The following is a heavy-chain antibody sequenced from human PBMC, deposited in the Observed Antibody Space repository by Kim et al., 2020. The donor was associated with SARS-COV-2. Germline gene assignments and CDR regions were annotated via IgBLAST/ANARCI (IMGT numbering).Heavy chain of an antibody. CDR3: ARPGGNYYDSSGYYSTHWYFDL. D-gene: IGHD3-22*01. CDR2: IYPGDSDT. CDR1: GYSFTSYC. Sequence: GESLKISCKGSGYSFTSYCNGWVRQMPGKGLEWMGIIYPGDSDTRYSPFFQGQVTISADKSIRTAYLQWSSLKASDTAMYYCARPGGNYYDSSGYYSTHWYFDLWGRGTLVTVSS. J-gene: IGHJ2*01. V-gene: IGHV5-51*01.